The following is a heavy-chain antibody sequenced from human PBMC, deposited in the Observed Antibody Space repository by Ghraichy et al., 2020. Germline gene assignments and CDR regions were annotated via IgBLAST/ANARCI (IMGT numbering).Heavy chain of an antibody. Sequence: GGSLRLSCAASGFTFSGSAMHWVRQASGKGLEWVGRIRSKANSYATAYAASVKGRFTISRDDSKNTAYLQMNSLKTEDTAVYYCTKKGIIADPVDSWGQGTLVTVSS. CDR2: IRSKANSYAT. V-gene: IGHV3-73*01. D-gene: IGHD3-10*01. CDR3: TKKGIIADPVDS. CDR1: GFTFSGSA. J-gene: IGHJ4*02.